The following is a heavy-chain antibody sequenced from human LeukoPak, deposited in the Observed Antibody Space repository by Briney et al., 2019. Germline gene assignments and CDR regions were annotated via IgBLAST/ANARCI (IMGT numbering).Heavy chain of an antibody. CDR3: ARDAETTYYYDSSGYPPDY. CDR2: TSFDGTDA. V-gene: IGHV3-30*04. CDR1: GFTFSSYA. J-gene: IGHJ4*02. Sequence: GGSLRLSCAASGFTFSSYAIHWVRQAPGKGLEWVAVTSFDGTDAFYADSVKGRFTISRDNSKNTLYLQMNSLRADDTAVYYCARDAETTYYYDSSGYPPDYWGQGTLVTVSS. D-gene: IGHD3-22*01.